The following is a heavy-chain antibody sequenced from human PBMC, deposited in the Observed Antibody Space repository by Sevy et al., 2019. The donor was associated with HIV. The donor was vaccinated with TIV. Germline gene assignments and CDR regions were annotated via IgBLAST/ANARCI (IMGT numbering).Heavy chain of an antibody. CDR2: ISYDGINK. CDR3: ALERLSSDVAEYFQN. J-gene: IGHJ1*01. V-gene: IGHV3-30-3*01. D-gene: IGHD1-1*01. CDR1: GFTFSSYS. Sequence: GGSLRLSCATSGFTFSSYSMHWVRQAPGKGLEWVATISYDGINKHYADSVKGRFTISRDNFKNSLSLQMNSLRAEDTAVHFCALERLSSDVAEYFQNWGQGTLVTVSS.